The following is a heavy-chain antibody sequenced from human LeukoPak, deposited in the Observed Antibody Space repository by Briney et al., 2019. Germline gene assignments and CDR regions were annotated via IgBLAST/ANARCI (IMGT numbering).Heavy chain of an antibody. D-gene: IGHD3-3*01. CDR3: LTLEKSGRWY. V-gene: IGHV3-30*02. CDR2: IRYDGITK. CDR1: GFTFSTYG. Sequence: PGGSLRLSCAASGFTFSTYGMHWVRQAPGKGLEWVAFIRYDGITKFYAESVKGRFTISRDNSKKKLYLQMNSLRVEDTAVFYCLTLEKSGRWYWGQGTLVTVS. J-gene: IGHJ4*02.